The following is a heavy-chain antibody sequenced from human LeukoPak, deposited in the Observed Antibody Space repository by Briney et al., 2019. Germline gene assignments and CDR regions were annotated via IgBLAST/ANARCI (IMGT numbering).Heavy chain of an antibody. Sequence: SETLSLTCTVSGGSISSNYWSWIRQPPGKGLEWIGYIYSSGSTNFNPSLKSRVTISVDTSKNQFSLRLSSVTAADTAVYYCARHRRGVGLNYFDYWGQGTLVTVSS. CDR2: IYSSGST. CDR1: GGSISSNY. CDR3: ARHRRGVGLNYFDY. D-gene: IGHD3-10*01. V-gene: IGHV4-59*08. J-gene: IGHJ4*02.